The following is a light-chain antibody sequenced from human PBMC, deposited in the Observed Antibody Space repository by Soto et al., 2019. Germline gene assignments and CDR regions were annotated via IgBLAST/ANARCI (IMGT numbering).Light chain of an antibody. J-gene: IGKJ1*01. Sequence: DIQMTQSPSSLSASVGDRVTIACRTSQSINNYLNWYQQKPGKAPKLLIYGASSLQGGVPLRFSGSGSGTDFTLTISSLQHEDFATYYCQESYSALWGTCGQGTKVDIK. CDR2: GAS. CDR1: QSINNY. CDR3: QESYSALWGT. V-gene: IGKV1-39*01.